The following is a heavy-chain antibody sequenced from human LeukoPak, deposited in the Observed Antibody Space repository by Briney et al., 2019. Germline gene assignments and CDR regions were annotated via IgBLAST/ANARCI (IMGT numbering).Heavy chain of an antibody. Sequence: GGSLRLSCAASGFTFDDYAMHWVRQAPGKGLEWVSGISWNSGSIGYADSVKGRFTISRDNSKNTLYLQMNSLRAEDTAVYYCAREFYYYDSSGSTAFDIWGQGTMVTVSS. V-gene: IGHV3-9*01. CDR3: AREFYYYDSSGSTAFDI. CDR2: ISWNSGSI. J-gene: IGHJ3*02. D-gene: IGHD3-22*01. CDR1: GFTFDDYA.